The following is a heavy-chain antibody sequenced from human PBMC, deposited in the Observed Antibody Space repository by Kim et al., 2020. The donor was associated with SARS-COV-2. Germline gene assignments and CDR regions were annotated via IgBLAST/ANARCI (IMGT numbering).Heavy chain of an antibody. CDR2: ISYDGSNK. V-gene: IGHV3-30-3*01. D-gene: IGHD1-26*01. CDR3: ARPLSGSYFSHFDY. J-gene: IGHJ4*02. Sequence: GGSLRLSCAASGFTFSSYAMHWVRQAPGKGLEWVAVISYDGSNKYYADSVKGRFTISRDNSKNTLYLQMNSLRSEDTAVYYCARPLSGSYFSHFDYWGQG. CDR1: GFTFSSYA.